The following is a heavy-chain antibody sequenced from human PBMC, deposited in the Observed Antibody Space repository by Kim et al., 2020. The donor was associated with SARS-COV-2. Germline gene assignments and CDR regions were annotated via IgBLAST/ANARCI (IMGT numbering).Heavy chain of an antibody. CDR1: GFTFSSYS. D-gene: IGHD3-10*01. CDR2: ISSSSSYI. V-gene: IGHV3-21*01. J-gene: IGHJ6*02. Sequence: GGSLRLSCAASGFTFSSYSMNWVRQAPGKGLEWVSSISSSSSYIYYADSVKGRFTISRDNAKNSLYLQMNSLRAEDTAVYYCAGSPGPIWFGEFSDYGMDVWGQGTTVTVSS. CDR3: AGSPGPIWFGEFSDYGMDV.